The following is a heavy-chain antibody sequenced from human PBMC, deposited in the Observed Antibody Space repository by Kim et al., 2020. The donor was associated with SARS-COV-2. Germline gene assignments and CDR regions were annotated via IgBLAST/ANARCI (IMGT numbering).Heavy chain of an antibody. Sequence: SETLSLTCTVSGGSISSNSYYWGWIRQPPGNGLEWIGSIYYSGSTYYNPSLKSRVTISVDTSKNQFSLKVSSVTAADTAVYYCARRVATDNYYNYYGMDVWGQGTTVTVSS. J-gene: IGHJ6*02. CDR3: ARRVATDNYYNYYGMDV. CDR1: GGSISSNSYY. D-gene: IGHD5-12*01. CDR2: IYYSGST. V-gene: IGHV4-39*01.